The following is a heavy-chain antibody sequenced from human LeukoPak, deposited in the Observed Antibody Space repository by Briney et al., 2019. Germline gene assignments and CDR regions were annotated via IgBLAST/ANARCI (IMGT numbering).Heavy chain of an antibody. CDR3: ARVPFDTNSYYYYFGTDV. J-gene: IGHJ6*02. D-gene: IGHD2-8*01. Sequence: SGTLSLTCAVSGGSISSNNWWWWVRQPPGKGLEWIGEIYQSGGTNYNPSLKSRVTILVDTSKNQFSLQLTSVTAADTAVYYCARVPFDTNSYYYYFGTDVWSQGTTVTVSS. V-gene: IGHV4-4*02. CDR2: IYQSGGT. CDR1: GGSISSNNW.